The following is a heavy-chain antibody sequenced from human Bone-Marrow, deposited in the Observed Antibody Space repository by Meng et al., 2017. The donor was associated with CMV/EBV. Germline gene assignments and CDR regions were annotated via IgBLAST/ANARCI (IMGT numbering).Heavy chain of an antibody. CDR3: AADLGYNWNLGAFDI. J-gene: IGHJ3*02. Sequence: ALVKVSCKASGYTFTSYGISWVRQAPGQGLEWMGWISAYNGNTNYAQKLQGRVTMTTDTSTSTDYMELRSLRPDDTAVYYCAADLGYNWNLGAFDIWGQGTMVTVSS. CDR1: GYTFTSYG. V-gene: IGHV1-18*01. CDR2: ISAYNGNT. D-gene: IGHD1-20*01.